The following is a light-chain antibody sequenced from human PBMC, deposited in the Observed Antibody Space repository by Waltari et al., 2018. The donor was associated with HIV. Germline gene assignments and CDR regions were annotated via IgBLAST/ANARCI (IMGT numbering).Light chain of an antibody. CDR1: QSVSSN. Sequence: EIVMTQSPATPPVFPGESATIACRASQSVSSNLAWYQERPGQPPRPLIYGASTRVPGIPARFSGSGSGTDFTLTISSLQSEDFAVYYCQQYDDWPPFTFGGGTKVEIK. CDR2: GAS. V-gene: IGKV3-15*01. J-gene: IGKJ4*01. CDR3: QQYDDWPPFT.